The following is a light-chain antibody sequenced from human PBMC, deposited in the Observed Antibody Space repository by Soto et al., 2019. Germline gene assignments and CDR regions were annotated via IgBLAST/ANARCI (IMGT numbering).Light chain of an antibody. V-gene: IGLV2-11*01. Sequence: VLTQPRSVSGSPGQSVTISCTGTSSDVGAYNYVSWYQQHPGKAPKVMIYDVSKRPSGVPDRFSGSKSGNTASLTISGLQADDEADYYCCSYAGTYTFVFGSGTKVTVL. J-gene: IGLJ1*01. CDR2: DVS. CDR1: SSDVGAYNY. CDR3: CSYAGTYTFV.